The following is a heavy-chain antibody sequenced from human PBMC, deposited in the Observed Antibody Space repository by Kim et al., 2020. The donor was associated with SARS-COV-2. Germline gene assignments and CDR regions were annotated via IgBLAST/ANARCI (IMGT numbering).Heavy chain of an antibody. Sequence: GGSLRLSCTASGFTFGDYAMSWFRQAPGKGLEWVGFIRSKAYGGTTEYAASVKGRFTISRDDSKSIAYLQMNSLKTEDTAVYYCTRDASSGWYLGYYYYYGMDVWGQGTTVTVSS. J-gene: IGHJ6*02. V-gene: IGHV3-49*03. CDR1: GFTFGDYA. CDR2: IRSKAYGGTT. D-gene: IGHD6-19*01. CDR3: TRDASSGWYLGYYYYYGMDV.